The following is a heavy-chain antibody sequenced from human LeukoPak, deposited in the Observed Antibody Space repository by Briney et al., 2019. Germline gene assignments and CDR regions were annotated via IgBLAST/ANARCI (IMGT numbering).Heavy chain of an antibody. CDR3: ARHGGPFQLRTPLDI. V-gene: IGHV4-39*01. D-gene: IGHD3-16*01. Sequence: SETLSLTCTVSGGSISSYYWGWIRQPPGKGLEWIGSIYYSGSTYYNPSLKSRVTISVDTSKNQFSLKLSSVTAADTAVYYCARHGGPFQLRTPLDIWGQGTMVTVSS. J-gene: IGHJ3*02. CDR2: IYYSGST. CDR1: GGSISSYY.